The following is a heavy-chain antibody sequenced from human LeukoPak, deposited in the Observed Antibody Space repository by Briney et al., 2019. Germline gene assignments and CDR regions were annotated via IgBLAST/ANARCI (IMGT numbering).Heavy chain of an antibody. V-gene: IGHV3-33*06. CDR3: AKDQDMIVVSDAFDI. CDR2: IWYDGSNK. CDR1: GFTFSSYG. D-gene: IGHD3-22*01. J-gene: IGHJ3*02. Sequence: PGRSLRLSCAASGFTFSSYGTHWVRQAPGKGLEWVAVIWYDGSNKYYADSVKGRFTISRDNSKNTLYLQMNSLRAEDTAVYYCAKDQDMIVVSDAFDIWGQGTMVTVSS.